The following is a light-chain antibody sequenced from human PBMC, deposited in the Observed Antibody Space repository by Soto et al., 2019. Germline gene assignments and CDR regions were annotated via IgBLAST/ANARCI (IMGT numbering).Light chain of an antibody. J-gene: IGKJ2*01. CDR3: QKYHNWPTQYT. V-gene: IGKV3-15*01. CDR2: GAS. Sequence: EIVMTQSPASLSVSPGDGATLSCRASQSVASNVAWYQQKPGQGPRLLIHGASTRAVGVPARFSGSGSGTDFTLINSSLQSEDFAVYYSQKYHNWPTQYTFGQGTKLQIK. CDR1: QSVASN.